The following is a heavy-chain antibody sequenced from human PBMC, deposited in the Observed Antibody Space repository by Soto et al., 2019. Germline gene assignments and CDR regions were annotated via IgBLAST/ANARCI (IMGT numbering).Heavy chain of an antibody. D-gene: IGHD1-26*01. V-gene: IGHV3-33*01. J-gene: IGHJ4*02. Sequence: QVRLVESGGGVVQPGRSLRLSCAASGFTFSTYGMHWVRQAPGKRLEWVAVIWYDGSNKYYADSVKGRFTISRDNSKNTLYLQMNSLRAEDTAVYYCARAVGPYDYWGQGTLVTVSS. CDR2: IWYDGSNK. CDR1: GFTFSTYG. CDR3: ARAVGPYDY.